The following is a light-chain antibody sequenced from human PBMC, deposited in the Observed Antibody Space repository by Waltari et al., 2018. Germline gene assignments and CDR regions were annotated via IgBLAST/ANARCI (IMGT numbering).Light chain of an antibody. CDR1: QGISSY. Sequence: DIQLTQSPSFLSASVGDRVTITCPASQGISSYLAWYQQKPGKAPKLLIYASSTLQSGVPSRFSGSGSETEFTLTISSLQPEDFATYHCQQLNSYPLTFGGGTKVEIK. CDR2: ASS. V-gene: IGKV1-9*01. J-gene: IGKJ4*01. CDR3: QQLNSYPLT.